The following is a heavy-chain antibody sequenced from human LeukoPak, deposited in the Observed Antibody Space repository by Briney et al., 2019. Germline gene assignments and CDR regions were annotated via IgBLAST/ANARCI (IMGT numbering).Heavy chain of an antibody. J-gene: IGHJ6*02. CDR1: GFTFSSYW. CDR2: ISSSSSYI. Sequence: PGGSLRLSCAASGFTFSSYWMSWVRQAPGKGLEWVSSISSSSSYIYYADSVKGRFTISRDNAKNSLYLQMNSLRAEDTAVYYCARDHLAARYYYYGMDVWGQGTTVTVSS. CDR3: ARDHLAARYYYYGMDV. D-gene: IGHD6-13*01. V-gene: IGHV3-21*01.